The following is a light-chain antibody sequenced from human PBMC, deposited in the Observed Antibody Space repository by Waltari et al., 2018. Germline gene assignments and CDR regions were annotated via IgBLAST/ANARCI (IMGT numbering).Light chain of an antibody. Sequence: QSALTQPASVSASPGQSITISCTGTSGDIGGSDFVSWYQHHPGSAPKVLIFDVNHRPSGISDRFSSSKSGNTASLTISGLQPEDDADYYCRSPSTENLVLFGGGTKVTVL. CDR1: SGDIGGSDF. J-gene: IGLJ2*01. CDR2: DVN. CDR3: RSPSTENLVL. V-gene: IGLV2-14*01.